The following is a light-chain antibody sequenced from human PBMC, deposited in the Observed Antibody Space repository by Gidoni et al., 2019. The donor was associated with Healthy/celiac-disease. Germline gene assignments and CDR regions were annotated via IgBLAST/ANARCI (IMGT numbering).Light chain of an antibody. Sequence: EIVLTQSPGTLSLSPGDRATLSCSASQSVSSSDLAWYQQKPGQAPSLLIYGASSRATGIPDRFSGSGSGTDFTLTISRLEPEDFAVYYCQQYGSSPITFGQGTRLEIK. V-gene: IGKV3-20*01. CDR3: QQYGSSPIT. CDR2: GAS. J-gene: IGKJ5*01. CDR1: QSVSSSD.